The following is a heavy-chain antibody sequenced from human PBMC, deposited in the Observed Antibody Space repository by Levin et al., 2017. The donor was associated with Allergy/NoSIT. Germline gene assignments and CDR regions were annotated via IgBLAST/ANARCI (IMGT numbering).Heavy chain of an antibody. CDR1: EFTFSSYW. CDR3: ARDEGADTMLRGFDY. CDR2: INRDASGT. V-gene: IGHV3-74*01. D-gene: IGHD3-10*01. Sequence: SCAASEFTFSSYWMHWVRQAPGKGLVWVSSINRDASGTYYANSVKGRFTISRDNAKNTLYLQMNSLRAEDTAVYYCARDEGADTMLRGFDYWGQGTLVTVSS. J-gene: IGHJ4*02.